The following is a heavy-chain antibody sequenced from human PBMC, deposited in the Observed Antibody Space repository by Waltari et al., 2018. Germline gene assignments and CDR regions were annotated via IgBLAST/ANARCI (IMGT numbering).Heavy chain of an antibody. D-gene: IGHD3-22*01. CDR3: ARSYDSSGYHDY. J-gene: IGHJ4*02. Sequence: QVQLQESGAGLVKPSETLSLTCAVSGYSISSGYYWGWTPRAQGKGLEWIVSIYQSGSSYSNPSLKSRVTISVDASKTLFSLKLSSVTDADTAVYYCARSYDSSGYHDYWGQGTLVTVSS. CDR2: IYQSGSS. V-gene: IGHV4-38-2*01. CDR1: GYSISSGYY.